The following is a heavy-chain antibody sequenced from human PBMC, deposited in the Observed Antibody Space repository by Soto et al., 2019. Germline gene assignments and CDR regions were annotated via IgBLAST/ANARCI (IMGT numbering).Heavy chain of an antibody. Sequence: GGSLRLSCVASGFRFNVFSMDWVRQIPGKGLQWVAYISPAADTVHYADSARGRFTISRDSARNSVYLQMDNLRDEDTALYYCARGSLSNSFEMWGQGTMVTVSS. CDR3: ARGSLSNSFEM. V-gene: IGHV3-48*02. CDR1: GFRFNVFS. D-gene: IGHD2-8*01. CDR2: ISPAADTV. J-gene: IGHJ3*02.